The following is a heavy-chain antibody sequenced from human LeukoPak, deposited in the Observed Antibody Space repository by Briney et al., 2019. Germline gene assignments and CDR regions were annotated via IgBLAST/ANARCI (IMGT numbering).Heavy chain of an antibody. D-gene: IGHD2-15*01. CDR3: ARERPAFGYCSGGSCYSDY. Sequence: GASVKVSCKASGYTFTSYGISWVRQAPGQGLEWMGWISAYNGYTNSSQKLQGRVTMTTDTSTSTAYMELRSLRSDDTAVYYCARERPAFGYCSGGSCYSDYWGQGTLVTVSS. CDR2: ISAYNGYT. J-gene: IGHJ4*02. CDR1: GYTFTSYG. V-gene: IGHV1-18*01.